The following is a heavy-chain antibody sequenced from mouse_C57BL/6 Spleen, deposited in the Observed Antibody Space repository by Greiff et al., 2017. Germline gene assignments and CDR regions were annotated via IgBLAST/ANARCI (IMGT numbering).Heavy chain of an antibody. V-gene: IGHV1-62-2*01. CDR2: FYPGSGSI. CDR1: GYTFTEYT. J-gene: IGHJ1*03. Sequence: VQVVESGAELVKPGASVKLSCKASGYTFTEYTIHWVKQRSGQGLEWIGWFYPGSGSIKYNEKFKDKATLTADKSSSTVYMELSRLTSEDSAVYFCARHEDDYYGATGYFDVWGTGTTVTVSS. CDR3: ARHEDDYYGATGYFDV. D-gene: IGHD1-1*01.